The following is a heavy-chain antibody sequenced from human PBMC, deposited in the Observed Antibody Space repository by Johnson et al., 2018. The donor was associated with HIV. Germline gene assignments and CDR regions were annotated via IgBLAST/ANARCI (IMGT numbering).Heavy chain of an antibody. D-gene: IGHD5-24*01. CDR3: ARGCRDGYACDVFDV. Sequence: QVQLVESGGGVVQPGGSLRLSCAASGFTFSGYYMSWIRQAPGKGLQWVSYISSSGTTIYYADSVTGRFTISRDNSKNTLYLQLNSLRAEDTAVYFCARGCRDGYACDVFDVWGQGTRVTVSS. CDR2: ISSSGTTI. CDR1: GFTFSGYY. J-gene: IGHJ3*01. V-gene: IGHV3-11*04.